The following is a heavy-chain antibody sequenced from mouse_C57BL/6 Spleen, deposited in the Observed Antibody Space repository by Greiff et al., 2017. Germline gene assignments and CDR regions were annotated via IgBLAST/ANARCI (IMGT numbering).Heavy chain of an antibody. J-gene: IGHJ2*01. CDR1: GFSLTSYG. V-gene: IGHV2-2*01. D-gene: IGHD4-1*01. CDR2: IWSGGST. CDR3: ARSPGTGYFDY. Sequence: VKLVESGPGLVQPSQCLSITCTVSGFSLTSYGVHWVRQSPGKGLEWLGVIWSGGSTDYNAAFISRLSISKDNSKSQVFFKMNSLQADDTAIYYCARSPGTGYFDYWGQGTTLTVSS.